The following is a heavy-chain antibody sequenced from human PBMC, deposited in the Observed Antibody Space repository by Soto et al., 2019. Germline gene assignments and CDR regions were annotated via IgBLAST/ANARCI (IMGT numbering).Heavy chain of an antibody. J-gene: IGHJ4*02. CDR2: ISENGVNK. CDR3: ARRLTKTVSALGY. CDR1: VFTFTSFA. V-gene: IGHV3-30*09. Sequence: WGSLRVSCSASVFTFTSFAIPWVRQAPGKGLEWVAVISENGVNKYSAESVRGRFVISRDNSKNTVELEMNSLRPEDTAIYFCARRLTKTVSALGYWGQGTLVTVSS. D-gene: IGHD2-8*01.